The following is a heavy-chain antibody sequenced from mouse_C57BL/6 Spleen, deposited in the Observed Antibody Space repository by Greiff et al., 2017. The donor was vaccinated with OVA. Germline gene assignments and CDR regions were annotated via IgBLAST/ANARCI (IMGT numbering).Heavy chain of an antibody. D-gene: IGHD2-5*01. V-gene: IGHV1-78*01. CDR3: ARVAYYSNYYYYAMDY. J-gene: IGHJ4*01. Sequence: QVQLQQSDAELVKPGASVKISCKASGYTFTDHTIHWMKQRPEQGLEWIGYIYPRDGSTKYNEKFKGKATLTADKSSSTAYMQLNSLTSEDSAVYFCARVAYYSNYYYYAMDYWGQGTSVTVSS. CDR1: GYTFTDHT. CDR2: IYPRDGST.